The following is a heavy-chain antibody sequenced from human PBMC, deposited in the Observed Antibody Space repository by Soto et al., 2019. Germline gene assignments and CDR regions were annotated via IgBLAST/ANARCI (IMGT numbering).Heavy chain of an antibody. V-gene: IGHV4-39*07. Sequence: SETLSLTCTVSGGSIRDSNYYWGWIRQSPGKGLEWIGCGYHRGTANYKASLQSRVTITVDRSKNQFSLKLSSVTAADTAVYYCARVDDYWGHGTLVTVSS. J-gene: IGHJ4*01. D-gene: IGHD3-9*01. CDR3: ARVDDY. CDR2: GYHRGTA. CDR1: GGSIRDSNYY.